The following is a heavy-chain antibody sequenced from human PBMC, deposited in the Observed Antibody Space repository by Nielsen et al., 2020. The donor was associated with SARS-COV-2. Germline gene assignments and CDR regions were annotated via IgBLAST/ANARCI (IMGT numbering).Heavy chain of an antibody. J-gene: IGHJ4*02. V-gene: IGHV1-2*02. CDR3: ARGRPRGQSLRDY. CDR2: INPNSGGT. D-gene: IGHD4-11*01. CDR1: GYTFTGYY. Sequence: ASVKVSCKASGYTFTGYYMHWVRQAPGQGLEWMGWINPNSGGTNYAQKFQGRVTMTRDTSISTAYMELSRLRSDDTAVYYCARGRPRGQSLRDYWGQGTLVTVSS.